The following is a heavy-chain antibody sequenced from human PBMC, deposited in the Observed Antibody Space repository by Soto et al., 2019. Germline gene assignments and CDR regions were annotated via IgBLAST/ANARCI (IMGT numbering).Heavy chain of an antibody. J-gene: IGHJ5*02. CDR1: GGTFSSYA. D-gene: IGHD6-13*01. Sequence: SVKVSCKASGGTFSSYAISWVRQAPGQGLEWMGGIIPIFGTANYAQKFQGRVTVTADESTSTAYMELSSLRSEDTAVYYCARELTVSSSWHDNWFDPWGQGTLVTVSS. V-gene: IGHV1-69*13. CDR2: IIPIFGTA. CDR3: ARELTVSSSWHDNWFDP.